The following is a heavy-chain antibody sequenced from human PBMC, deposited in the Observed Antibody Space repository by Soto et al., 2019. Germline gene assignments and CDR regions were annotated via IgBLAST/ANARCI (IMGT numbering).Heavy chain of an antibody. CDR2: IIPIFGTA. V-gene: IGHV1-69*13. CDR1: GGTFSSYA. J-gene: IGHJ4*02. D-gene: IGHD3-9*01. CDR3: ARERVKGYDILTGYYIQAQETYYFDY. Sequence: ASVKVSCKASGGTFSSYAISWVRQAPGQGLEWMGGIIPIFGTANYAQKFQGRVTITADESTSTAYMELSSLRSEDTAVYYCARERVKGYDILTGYYIQAQETYYFDYWGQGTLVTVSS.